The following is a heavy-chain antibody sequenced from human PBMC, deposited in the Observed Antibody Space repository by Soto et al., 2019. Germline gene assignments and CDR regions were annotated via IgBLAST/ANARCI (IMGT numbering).Heavy chain of an antibody. V-gene: IGHV2-5*02. CDR2: IYWDDDK. CDR1: GFSLTSGVG. D-gene: IGHD3-16*01. J-gene: IGHJ4*02. Sequence: QITLKESGPTLVRPPQTLTLTCTFSGFSLTSGVGVGWIRQPPGKALEWLALIYWDDDKRYSPSLKNRLTITKDTSKNQVVLTMTNVGPVDTATYFCAHIDPEIFTVGGHGGFDYWGQGTLVTVSS. CDR3: AHIDPEIFTVGGHGGFDY.